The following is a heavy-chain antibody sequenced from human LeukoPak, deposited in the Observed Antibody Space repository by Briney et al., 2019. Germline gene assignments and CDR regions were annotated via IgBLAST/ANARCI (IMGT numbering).Heavy chain of an antibody. CDR2: INAGNANT. D-gene: IGHD1-26*01. CDR3: ARQGGGPYSGSPLDY. J-gene: IGHJ4*02. V-gene: IGHV1-3*01. CDR1: GYTFITYA. Sequence: GASVKVSCKASGYTFITYAIHWVRQAPGQRPEWMGWINAGNANTKYLEKFQGRITITRDTSASTGYMELSSPKSEDTAVYYCARQGGGPYSGSPLDYWGQGTLVTVSS.